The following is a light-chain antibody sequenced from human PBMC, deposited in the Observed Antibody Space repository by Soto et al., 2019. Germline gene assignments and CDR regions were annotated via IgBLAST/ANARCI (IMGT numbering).Light chain of an antibody. V-gene: IGLV1-51*01. CDR1: SSNIGRNY. J-gene: IGLJ3*02. Sequence: QSVVAQPPSVSSAPGQKVTISCSGSSSNIGRNYVSWYQQLPGTAPKLLIYDNNERPSGIPDRLSGSKSGTSATLGITGLQTGDEADYYCGAWDSGLSAGVFGGGTKVTVL. CDR2: DNN. CDR3: GAWDSGLSAGV.